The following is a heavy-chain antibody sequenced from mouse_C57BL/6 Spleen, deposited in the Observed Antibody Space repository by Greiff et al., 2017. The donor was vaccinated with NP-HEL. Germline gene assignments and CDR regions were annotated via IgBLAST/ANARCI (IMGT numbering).Heavy chain of an antibody. V-gene: IGHV1-9*01. J-gene: IGHJ3*01. D-gene: IGHD1-1*01. CDR3: GYGSSYDWFAY. CDR1: GYTFTGYW. CDR2: ILPGSGST. Sequence: QVQLKESGAELMKPGASVKLSCKATGYTFTGYWIEWVKQRPGHGLEWIGEILPGSGSTNYNEKFKGKATFTADTSSNTAYMQLSSLTTEDTAIYYCGYGSSYDWFAYWGQGTLVTVSA.